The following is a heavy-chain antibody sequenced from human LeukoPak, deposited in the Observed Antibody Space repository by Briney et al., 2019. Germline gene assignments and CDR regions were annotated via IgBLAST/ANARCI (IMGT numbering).Heavy chain of an antibody. V-gene: IGHV3-30*02. CDR2: IRYDGSNK. CDR1: GFTFSSYG. Sequence: GGSLRLSCAASGFTFSSYGMHWVRQAPGKGLEWVAFIRYDGSNKYYADSVKRRFTISRDNSKNTLYLQMNSLRAEDTAVYYCAKNYDILTGYYGDWFDPWGQGTLVTVSS. CDR3: AKNYDILTGYYGDWFDP. J-gene: IGHJ5*02. D-gene: IGHD3-9*01.